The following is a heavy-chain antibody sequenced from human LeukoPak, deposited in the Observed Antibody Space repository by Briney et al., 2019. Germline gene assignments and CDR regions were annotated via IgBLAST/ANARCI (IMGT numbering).Heavy chain of an antibody. Sequence: SGGSLRLSCAASGFTFSSYDMSWVRQAPGKGLEWVSAISGSGGSTCYADSVKGRFTISRDNSKNTLYLQMNSLRAEDTAVYYCAKRVKTSVTTVDYWGQGTLVTVSS. CDR3: AKRVKTSVTTVDY. CDR2: ISGSGGST. CDR1: GFTFSSYD. J-gene: IGHJ4*02. V-gene: IGHV3-23*01. D-gene: IGHD4-17*01.